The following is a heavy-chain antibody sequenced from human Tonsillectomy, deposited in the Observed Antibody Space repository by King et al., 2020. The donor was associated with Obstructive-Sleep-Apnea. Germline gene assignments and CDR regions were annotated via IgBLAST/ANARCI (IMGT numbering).Heavy chain of an antibody. J-gene: IGHJ6*02. V-gene: IGHV3-30*04. CDR2: IAYDGSNK. D-gene: IGHD3-10*01. CDR3: ARVGSGITMVGGAVLNYGMDV. Sequence: HVQLVESGGGVVQPGRSLRLSCAASGYTFSSYAMHWVRQAPGKGLEWVAVIAYDGSNKNYADSVKGRITVSRDNSKNTLYLQMNSLRTEDTAVYYCARVGSGITMVGGAVLNYGMDVWGQGTTVIVSS. CDR1: GYTFSSYA.